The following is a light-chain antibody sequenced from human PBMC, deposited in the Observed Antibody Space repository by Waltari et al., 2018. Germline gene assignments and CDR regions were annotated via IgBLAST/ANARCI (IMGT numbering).Light chain of an antibody. Sequence: QSALTQPRSVSGSPGQSATISCTATISDVGTHTYVSWYQQHPGNAPKLTIYEVTKRPSGVPDRLSGSKSGNTASLTISGLQAEDEADYYCCSYAGRYTFVFGTGTKVTVL. CDR3: CSYAGRYTFV. J-gene: IGLJ1*01. CDR1: ISDVGTHTY. V-gene: IGLV2-11*01. CDR2: EVT.